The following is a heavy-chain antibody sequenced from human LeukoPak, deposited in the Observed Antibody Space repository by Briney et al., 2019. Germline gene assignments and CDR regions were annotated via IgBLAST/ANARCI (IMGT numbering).Heavy chain of an antibody. CDR1: GFTFSSYS. CDR3: ARDWGDVVPYYFDY. CDR2: ISSSSYI. Sequence: GGSLRLSCAASGFTFSSYSMNWVRQAPGKGLEWVSSISSSSYIYYADSVKGRFTISRDNAKNSLYLQMNSLRAEDTAVYYCARDWGDVVPYYFDYWGQGTLVTVSS. V-gene: IGHV3-21*01. D-gene: IGHD3-16*01. J-gene: IGHJ4*02.